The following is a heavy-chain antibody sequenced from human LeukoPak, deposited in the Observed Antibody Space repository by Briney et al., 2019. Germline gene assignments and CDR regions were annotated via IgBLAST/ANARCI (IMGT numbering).Heavy chain of an antibody. J-gene: IGHJ4*02. Sequence: GGSLRLSCAPFGLTVISNYMSWVRQAPGKGLEWVSTIYSDGTPYYADSLKGRFTISRDNSKNTLYLRMNSLRAEDTAIYYCARAIQSHLLKGYFDYWGQGALVTVSS. CDR2: IYSDGTP. V-gene: IGHV3-53*01. CDR3: ARAIQSHLLKGYFDY. D-gene: IGHD2-2*01. CDR1: GLTVISNY.